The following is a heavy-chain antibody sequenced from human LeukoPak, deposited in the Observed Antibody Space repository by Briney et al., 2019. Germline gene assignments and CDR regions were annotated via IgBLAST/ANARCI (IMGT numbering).Heavy chain of an antibody. CDR1: GYSFTSYW. CDR2: IYPGDSDT. J-gene: IGHJ5*02. V-gene: IGHV5-51*01. Sequence: GESLKISCKGSGYSFTSYWIGWVRQMPGKGQEWMGIIYPGDSDTRYSPSFQGQVTISADKSISTAYLQWSSLKASDTAMYYCARHLSLYNNWFDPWGQGTLVTVSS. D-gene: IGHD2-2*02. CDR3: ARHLSLYNNWFDP.